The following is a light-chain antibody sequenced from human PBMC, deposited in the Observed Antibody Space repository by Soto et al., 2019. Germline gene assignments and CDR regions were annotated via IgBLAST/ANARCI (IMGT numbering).Light chain of an antibody. CDR2: EVS. Sequence: QSVLTQPAPVSGSPGQSITISCTGTSSDVGGYNYVSWSQQHPGKAPQLMIYEVSNRPSGVSNRFSGSKSGNTASLTISGLQAEDEADYYCSSYTSSSTYVFGTGTKLTVL. V-gene: IGLV2-14*01. J-gene: IGLJ1*01. CDR1: SSDVGGYNY. CDR3: SSYTSSSTYV.